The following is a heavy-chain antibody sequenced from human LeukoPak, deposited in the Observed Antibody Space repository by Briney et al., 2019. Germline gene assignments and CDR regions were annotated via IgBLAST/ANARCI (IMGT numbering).Heavy chain of an antibody. D-gene: IGHD5-12*01. V-gene: IGHV4-59*01. CDR1: GGSISSYY. Sequence: SETLSLTCTVSGGSISSYYWSWIRQPPGKGLEWIGYIYYSGSTNYNPSLKSRVTISVDTSKNQFSLKLSSVTAADTAVYYCARSYSGYDSFDYWGQGTLVTVSS. CDR3: ARSYSGYDSFDY. J-gene: IGHJ4*02. CDR2: IYYSGST.